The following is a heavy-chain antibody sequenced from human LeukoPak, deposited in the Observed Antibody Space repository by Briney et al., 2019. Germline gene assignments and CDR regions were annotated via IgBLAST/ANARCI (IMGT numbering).Heavy chain of an antibody. J-gene: IGHJ4*02. V-gene: IGHV3-48*02. CDR1: GFTLSSYS. CDR2: SSSSSGTI. Sequence: GGSLRLSCAASGFTLSSYSMNWVRQAPGKGLEWGSYSSSSSGTIYYADSVKGRFTISRDNAKNSLYLQMNSLRDEDTAVYYCARGGYYGSGSYQFDYWGQGTLVTVSS. CDR3: ARGGYYGSGSYQFDY. D-gene: IGHD3-10*01.